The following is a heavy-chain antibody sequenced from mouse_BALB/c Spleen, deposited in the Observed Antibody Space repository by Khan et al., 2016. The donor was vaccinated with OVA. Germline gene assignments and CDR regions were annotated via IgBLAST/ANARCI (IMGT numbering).Heavy chain of an antibody. D-gene: IGHD2-1*01. J-gene: IGHJ2*01. V-gene: IGHV3-2*02. CDR1: GYSITSDYA. CDR2: ISYSGST. CDR3: ARRENGNYVDYFDY. Sequence: EVQLVESGPGLVKPSQSLSLTCTVTGYSITSDYAWNWIRQFPGNKLEWMGYISYSGSTSYNPSLKSRISITRDTSKNQFFLQLNSVTTEDTATYYCARRENGNYVDYFDYWGQGTTLTVS.